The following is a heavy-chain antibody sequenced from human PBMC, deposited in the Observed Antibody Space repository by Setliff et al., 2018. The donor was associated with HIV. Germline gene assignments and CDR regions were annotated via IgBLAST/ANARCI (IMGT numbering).Heavy chain of an antibody. J-gene: IGHJ4*02. D-gene: IGHD2-8*01. CDR1: GGSFSDYF. V-gene: IGHV4-34*01. CDR2: INHSGNT. CDR3: ATGLIMAPDY. Sequence: ASETLSLTCAVYGGSFSDYFWTWIRQPPGKGLEWIGDINHSGNTNYNPSLKSRVTISMGTSRNQFSLKLRSVTAADTAVYYCATGLIMAPDYWGQGSLVTVSS.